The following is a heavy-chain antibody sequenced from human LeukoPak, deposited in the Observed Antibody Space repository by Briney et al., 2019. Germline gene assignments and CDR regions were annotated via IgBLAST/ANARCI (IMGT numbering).Heavy chain of an antibody. Sequence: PGGSLRLSCAASGFTFSNYWMTWVRQAPGKGLEWVGNIKQDGSEKYYVDSVKGRFTISRDNAKNSLYLQMNSLRSDDTAVYYCARESYYYDRARNGGFDYWGQGTLVTVSS. CDR1: GFTFSNYW. J-gene: IGHJ4*02. CDR3: ARESYYYDRARNGGFDY. V-gene: IGHV3-7*03. D-gene: IGHD3-22*01. CDR2: IKQDGSEK.